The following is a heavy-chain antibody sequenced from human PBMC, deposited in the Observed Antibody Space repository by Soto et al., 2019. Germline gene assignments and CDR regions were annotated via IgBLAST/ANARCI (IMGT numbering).Heavy chain of an antibody. J-gene: IGHJ3*02. V-gene: IGHV1-69*04. CDR2: IIPILGIA. CDR1: GGTFSSYT. CDR3: ARDVPSPAAGDAFDI. D-gene: IGHD2-2*01. Sequence: SVKVSCKASGGTFSSYTISWVRQAPGQGLEWMGRIIPILGIANYAQKFQGRVTITADKSTSTAYMELSSLRSEDTAVYYCARDVPSPAAGDAFDIWGQGIMVTVSS.